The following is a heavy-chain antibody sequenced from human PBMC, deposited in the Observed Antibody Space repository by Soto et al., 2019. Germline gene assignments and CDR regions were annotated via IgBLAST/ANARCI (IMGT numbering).Heavy chain of an antibody. D-gene: IGHD3-22*01. V-gene: IGHV4-31*03. Sequence: QVQLQESGPGLVKPSQTLSLTCTVSGGSISSGGYYWSWIRQHPGKGLEWIGYIYYSGSTYYNPSLKSRVTISVDTSKNQFSLKLSSVTAADTAVYYCARRHYYDSSGYYSVDAFDIWGQGTMVTVSS. CDR2: IYYSGST. CDR1: GGSISSGGYY. J-gene: IGHJ3*02. CDR3: ARRHYYDSSGYYSVDAFDI.